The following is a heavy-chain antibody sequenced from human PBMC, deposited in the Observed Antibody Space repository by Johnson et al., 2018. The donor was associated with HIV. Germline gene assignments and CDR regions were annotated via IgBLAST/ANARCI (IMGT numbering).Heavy chain of an antibody. Sequence: QVQLVESGGGVVQPGRSLRLSCAASGFTFSSYGMHWVRQAPGKGLEWVAVIWYDGRNKDSAESVQGRFTISRDNSKNTLYLQVNSLRAEDTAVYYCARGMVVAATKAFDIWGQGTMVTVSS. CDR1: GFTFSSYG. J-gene: IGHJ3*02. CDR3: ARGMVVAATKAFDI. CDR2: IWYDGRNK. D-gene: IGHD2-15*01. V-gene: IGHV3-33*08.